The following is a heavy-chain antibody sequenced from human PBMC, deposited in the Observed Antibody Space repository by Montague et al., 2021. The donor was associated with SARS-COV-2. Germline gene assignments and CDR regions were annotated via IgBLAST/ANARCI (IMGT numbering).Heavy chain of an antibody. V-gene: IGHV3-74*01. CDR3: ARSNLHDYADY. D-gene: IGHD4/OR15-4a*01. Sequence: SRRLSCAASGFTFSTYWMYWIRQVPGKGLAWVSRINPDGDATTYADSVKGRFTISRDNSKNILYLQMNSLRGEDTAVYYCARSNLHDYADYWGRGNLVTVSS. CDR2: INPDGDAT. J-gene: IGHJ4*02. CDR1: GFTFSTYW.